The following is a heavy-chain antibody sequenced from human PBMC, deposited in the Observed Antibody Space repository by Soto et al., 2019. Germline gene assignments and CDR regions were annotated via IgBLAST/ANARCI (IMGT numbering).Heavy chain of an antibody. D-gene: IGHD3-3*01. J-gene: IGHJ3*02. V-gene: IGHV3-48*02. CDR1: GFTFSSYS. Sequence: EVQLVESGGGLVQPGGSLRLSCAASGFTFSSYSMNWVRQAPGKGLEWVSYISSSSSTIYYADSVKGRFTDSRDNAKNSLYLQMNSLRDDDTAVYYCARDPYYDFWSGYYDAFDIWGQGTMVTVSS. CDR2: ISSSSSTI. CDR3: ARDPYYDFWSGYYDAFDI.